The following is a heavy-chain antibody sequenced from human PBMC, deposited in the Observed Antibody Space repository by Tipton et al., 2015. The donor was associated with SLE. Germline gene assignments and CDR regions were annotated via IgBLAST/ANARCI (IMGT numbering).Heavy chain of an antibody. J-gene: IGHJ4*02. D-gene: IGHD3-16*01. V-gene: IGHV3-23*01. CDR2: ISGSGGST. CDR3: AKDVDDYVWGSFDY. CDR1: GFTFSSYA. Sequence: SLRLSCAASGFTFSSYAMSWVRQAPGKGLEWVSAISGSGGSTCYADSVKGRFTISRDNSKNTLYLRMNSLRAEDTAVYYCAKDVDDYVWGSFDYWGQGTLVTVSS.